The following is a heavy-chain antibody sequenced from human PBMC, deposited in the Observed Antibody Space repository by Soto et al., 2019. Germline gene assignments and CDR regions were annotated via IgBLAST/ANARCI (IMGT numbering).Heavy chain of an antibody. CDR1: GFTFSSYA. CDR2: ISGSGGST. V-gene: IGHV3-23*01. D-gene: IGHD3-10*01. CDR3: AKDGILWFWELLSSDSRYYMDV. J-gene: IGHJ6*03. Sequence: EVQLLESGGGLVQPGGSLRLSCAASGFTFSSYAMSWVRQAPGKGLEWVSAISGSGGSTYYADSVKGRFTISRDNSKNTLYLQMNSLRAEDTAVYYCAKDGILWFWELLSSDSRYYMDVWGKGTTVTVSS.